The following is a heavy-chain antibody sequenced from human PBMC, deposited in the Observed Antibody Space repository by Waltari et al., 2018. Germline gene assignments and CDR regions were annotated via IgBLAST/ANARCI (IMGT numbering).Heavy chain of an antibody. J-gene: IGHJ4*02. CDR1: RSSIRNNNYY. CDR2: FYKSGTT. D-gene: IGHD5-12*01. CDR3: VRGYPDIVATISDY. V-gene: IGHV4-39*07. Sequence: QLQLQESGPGLVKPSETLSLTCTVSRSSIRNNNYYWGWVRQPPGKGLEWIGSFYKSGTTYYNPSLKSRVTISVDTSNTQFSLKLNSVTAADTAVYYCVRGYPDIVATISDYWGQGTLVIVSS.